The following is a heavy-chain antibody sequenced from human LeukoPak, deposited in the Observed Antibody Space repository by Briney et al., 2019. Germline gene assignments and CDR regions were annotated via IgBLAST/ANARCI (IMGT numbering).Heavy chain of an antibody. J-gene: IGHJ5*02. Sequence: GGSLRLSCAASGFTFSTYAMSWVRQAPGKGLGWVSGISGSDGSTDYADSVKGRFTISRDNSKNTLYLQMNSLRAEDTAVYHCAKDGRGGNCCNWFDPWGQGTLVTVSS. V-gene: IGHV3-23*01. D-gene: IGHD2-15*01. CDR3: AKDGRGGNCCNWFDP. CDR1: GFTFSTYA. CDR2: ISGSDGST.